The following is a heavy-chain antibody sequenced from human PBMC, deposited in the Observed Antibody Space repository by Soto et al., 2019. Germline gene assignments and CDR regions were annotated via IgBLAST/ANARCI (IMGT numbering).Heavy chain of an antibody. CDR2: IISVIGIV. D-gene: IGHD2-15*01. J-gene: IGHJ4*02. CDR1: GGTLNSYT. Sequence: QVQLVQSGAEVKKPGSSVRVSCKASGGTLNSYTISWVRQAPGQGLEWMGRIISVIGIVNYARGFQGRVTFTADKSTDKTYMDLNGLRSGGTAVYFCGQGCSGGSCAPFNFDYWGQGTPVTVSS. CDR3: GQGCSGGSCAPFNFDY. V-gene: IGHV1-69*02.